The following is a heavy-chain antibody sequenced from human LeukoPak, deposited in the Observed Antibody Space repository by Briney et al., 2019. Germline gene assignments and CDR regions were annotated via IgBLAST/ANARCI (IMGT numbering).Heavy chain of an antibody. CDR3: AMSYGMDV. J-gene: IGHJ6*04. CDR2: IITLFGTA. V-gene: IGHV1-69*13. Sequence: SAKVSCKASGGTFSSYAISWVRQAPGQGLEWMGGIITLFGTANYAQKFQGRVTITADESTSTAYMELSSLRFEDTAVYYCAMSYGMDVWGKGTTVTVSS. CDR1: GGTFSSYA.